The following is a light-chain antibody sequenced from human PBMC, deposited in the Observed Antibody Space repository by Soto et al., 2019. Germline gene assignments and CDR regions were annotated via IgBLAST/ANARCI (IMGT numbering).Light chain of an antibody. J-gene: IGKJ3*01. V-gene: IGKV3-20*01. CDR3: QQYGDSPRT. Sequence: EIVLTQSPGTLSLSPGERATLSCRASQSVSSSYLAWYQQKPVQAPRLLIYGASSRATGIPDRFSGSGSGTDFTLTISGLEPEDFAVYYCQQYGDSPRTFGPGTKVDIK. CDR1: QSVSSSY. CDR2: GAS.